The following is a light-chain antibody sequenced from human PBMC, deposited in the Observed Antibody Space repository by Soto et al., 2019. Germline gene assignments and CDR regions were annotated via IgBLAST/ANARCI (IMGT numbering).Light chain of an antibody. CDR2: GND. V-gene: IGLV1-44*01. Sequence: QSVLSQPPSASGTPGQRVTISCSGSSSNIGSNTVNWHQQLPGTAPKLLIYGNDQRPSGVPDRFSGSKSGTSASLAISDLQSEDEADYYCAAWDDSLNGLVFGGGTKLTVL. CDR1: SSNIGSNT. J-gene: IGLJ2*01. CDR3: AAWDDSLNGLV.